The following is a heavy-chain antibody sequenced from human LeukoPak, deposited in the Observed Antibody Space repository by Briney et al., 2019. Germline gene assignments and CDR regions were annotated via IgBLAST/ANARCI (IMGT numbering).Heavy chain of an antibody. CDR2: ISGSGDST. CDR3: TRDPGGGYSPTWYEGLFKY. J-gene: IGHJ4*02. CDR1: GFLFRRFA. V-gene: IGHV3-23*01. Sequence: GGSLRLSCAASGFLFRRFAMTWVRQAPGKGLQWVAAISGSGDSTYYADSVRGRFTVSRDHSNDILYLQVNSLTVEDTAVYFCTRDPGGGYSPTWYEGLFKYWGQGTLLSVSS. D-gene: IGHD5-18*01.